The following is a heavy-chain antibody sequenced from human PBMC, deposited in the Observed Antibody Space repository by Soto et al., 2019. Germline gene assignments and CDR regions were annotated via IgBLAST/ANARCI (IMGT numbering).Heavy chain of an antibody. J-gene: IGHJ4*02. CDR3: ASLYCSGDSCYWDY. CDR2: IYNSGST. V-gene: IGHV4-59*01. D-gene: IGHD2-15*01. Sequence: SETLSLTCTVSGGSISIYYWSWIRQPPGKGLEWIGNIYNSGSTNYNPSLKSRVTVSVDTSRHQFSLKLSSVTAADTAMYYCASLYCSGDSCYWDYWGQGTLVTVSS. CDR1: GGSISIYY.